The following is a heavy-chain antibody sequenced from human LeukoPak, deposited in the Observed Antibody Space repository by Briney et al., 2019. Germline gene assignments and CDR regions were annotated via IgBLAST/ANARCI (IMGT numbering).Heavy chain of an antibody. CDR3: ARDPYSGNYGAYYYYYMDV. D-gene: IGHD1-26*01. V-gene: IGHV3-21*01. CDR2: ITSSSTYI. CDR1: GFTFSSYW. Sequence: GGSLRLSCAASGFTFSSYWMNWVRQAPGKGLEWVSSITSSSTYIYYADSVKGRFTISRDNAKNSLYLQMDSLRPEDTAVYYCARDPYSGNYGAYYYYYMDVWGKGTTVTISS. J-gene: IGHJ6*03.